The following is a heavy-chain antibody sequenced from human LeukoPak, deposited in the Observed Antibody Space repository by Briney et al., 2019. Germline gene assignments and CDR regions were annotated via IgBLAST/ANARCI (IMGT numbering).Heavy chain of an antibody. CDR3: ARGSCSGGSCYYY. V-gene: IGHV3-74*01. D-gene: IGHD2-15*01. CDR1: GFTFTNSW. Sequence: GGSLRPSCAASGFTFTNSWMHWVRQAPGKGLAWVSRINNDGSSTSYADSVKGRFPISRDNAKNTLYLQMNSLRAEDTAVYYCARGSCSGGSCYYYWGQGTLVTVSS. J-gene: IGHJ4*02. CDR2: INNDGSST.